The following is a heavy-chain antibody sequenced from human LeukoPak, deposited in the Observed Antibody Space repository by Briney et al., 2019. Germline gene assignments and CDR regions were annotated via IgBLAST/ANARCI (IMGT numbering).Heavy chain of an antibody. D-gene: IGHD2-15*01. CDR2: INPKSGST. CDR3: GRRVSRGWTDY. Sequence: ASVKVSRKVSGYTLTDYYLHWVRQAPGQGLEWMGWINPKSGSTHYAQKFQGRVIMTRDTSLNTAYLESTSLRSDDTAIYFCGRRVSRGWTDYWGQGALVTASS. V-gene: IGHV1-2*02. CDR1: GYTLTDYY. J-gene: IGHJ4*02.